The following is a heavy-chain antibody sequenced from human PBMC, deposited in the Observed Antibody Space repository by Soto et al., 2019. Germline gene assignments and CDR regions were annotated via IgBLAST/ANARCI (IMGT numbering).Heavy chain of an antibody. V-gene: IGHV4-39*01. Sequence: PSETLSLTCTVSGGSISSTSYFWGWIRQPPGKGLEWIGSFHHNGNTYYSPSLKSRVTISVDTSKNQFSLKVDSVTAADAAVYYCARHYSGRWYFQHWGQGTLVTVSS. CDR2: FHHNGNT. J-gene: IGHJ1*01. D-gene: IGHD6-19*01. CDR1: GGSISSTSYF. CDR3: ARHYSGRWYFQH.